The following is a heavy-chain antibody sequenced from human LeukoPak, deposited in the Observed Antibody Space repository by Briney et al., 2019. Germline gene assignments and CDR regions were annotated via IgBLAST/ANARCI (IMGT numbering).Heavy chain of an antibody. CDR3: MAESSSPWEGY. Sequence: GGSLRLSCADSGFTFSRHWMDWDRPAAGKGRGWVANIKEDGSVKNYVDSVKGRFTISRDNAKNSLYLQMNSLRAEDTAVYYCMAESSSPWEGYWGQGTLVTVSS. J-gene: IGHJ4*02. V-gene: IGHV3-7*01. CDR2: IKEDGSVK. D-gene: IGHD6-6*01. CDR1: GFTFSRHW.